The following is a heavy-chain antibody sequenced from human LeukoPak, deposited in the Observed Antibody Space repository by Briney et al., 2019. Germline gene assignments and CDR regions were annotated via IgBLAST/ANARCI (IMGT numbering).Heavy chain of an antibody. V-gene: IGHV4-59*01. Sequence: SETLSLTCIVSGGSISSYYWSWIRQPPGKGLEWIGYIYYSGSTNYNPSLKSRATISVDTSKNQFSLKLSSVTAADTAVYYCARRRRGYSYGYDYWGQGTLVTVSS. D-gene: IGHD5-18*01. CDR3: ARRRRGYSYGYDY. CDR1: GGSISSYY. CDR2: IYYSGST. J-gene: IGHJ4*02.